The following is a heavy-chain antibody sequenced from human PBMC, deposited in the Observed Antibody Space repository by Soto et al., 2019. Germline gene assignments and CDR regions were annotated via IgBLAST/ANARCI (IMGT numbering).Heavy chain of an antibody. J-gene: IGHJ4*02. V-gene: IGHV3-30-3*01. CDR2: ISSAGTNK. CDR1: GFTFSIYA. D-gene: IGHD3-16*01. Sequence: GGSLRLSCAASGFTFSIYAMHWVRQAPEKGLEWVAVISSAGTNKNHADSVRGRFSISRDNSNNMLHLQMDNMRVDDTAVYYCVRSNSEAGWGQFDYWGQGT. CDR3: VRSNSEAGWGQFDY.